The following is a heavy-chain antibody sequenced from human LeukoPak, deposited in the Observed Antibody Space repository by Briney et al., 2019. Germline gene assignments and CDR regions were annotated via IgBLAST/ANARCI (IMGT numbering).Heavy chain of an antibody. J-gene: IGHJ3*02. CDR2: INHSGST. CDR1: GGSFSGYY. D-gene: IGHD6-19*01. CDR3: ASKEIPGYSSGWYRRPGAFDI. V-gene: IGHV4-34*01. Sequence: SETLSLTCAVYGGSFSGYYWSWIRQPPGKGLEWIGEINHSGSTNYNPSLKSRVTISVDTSKNQFSLKLSSVTAADTAVYYCASKEIPGYSSGWYRRPGAFDIWGQGTMVTVSS.